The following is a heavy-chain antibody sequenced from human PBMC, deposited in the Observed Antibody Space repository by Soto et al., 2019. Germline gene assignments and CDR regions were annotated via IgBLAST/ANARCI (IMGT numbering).Heavy chain of an antibody. J-gene: IGHJ4*02. V-gene: IGHV4-4*02. CDR3: ARVIPASNSGSYYFHY. D-gene: IGHD2-2*01. CDR2: ISHSENT. CDR1: GASINTDNC. Sequence: QVQLQESGPGLVKPSGTLSLTCAVSGASINTDNCWNWVRQSPGKGLEWIGEISHSENTIYNPSLKTRLTTSMHTSRNLFSLKLRFVTAADTAIYYSARVIPASNSGSYYFHYWGQGAPVTVSS.